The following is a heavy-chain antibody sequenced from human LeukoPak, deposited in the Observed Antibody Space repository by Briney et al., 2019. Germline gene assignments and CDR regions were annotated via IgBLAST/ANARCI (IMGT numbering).Heavy chain of an antibody. CDR3: XXXXXXXXXTGFDY. Sequence: XXXSXXTFXSXDINWVRQATGQGVEWMGWISAYNGNTNYAQKLQGRVTITTETSTRKAYMELRRLRNEDTGEYYCXXXXXXXXXTGFDYWGQGTLVTVSS. J-gene: IGHJ4*02. V-gene: IGHV1-18*01. CDR2: ISAYNGNT. CDR1: XXTFXSXD. D-gene: IGHD4-17*01.